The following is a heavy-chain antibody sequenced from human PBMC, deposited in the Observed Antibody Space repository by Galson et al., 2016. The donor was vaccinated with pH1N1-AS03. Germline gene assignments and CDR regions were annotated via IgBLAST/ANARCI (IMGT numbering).Heavy chain of an antibody. J-gene: IGHJ4*02. Sequence: SLRLSCAASGFAFSSYGMHWVRQAPGKGLEWVALITYDGTTKFYAGSLKGRFNISRDNSKNTLYLQMNSPRAEDTAIYYCARESSGLGRGLDYWGQGTLVTVSS. V-gene: IGHV3-30*03. D-gene: IGHD3-10*01. CDR1: GFAFSSYG. CDR3: ARESSGLGRGLDY. CDR2: ITYDGTTK.